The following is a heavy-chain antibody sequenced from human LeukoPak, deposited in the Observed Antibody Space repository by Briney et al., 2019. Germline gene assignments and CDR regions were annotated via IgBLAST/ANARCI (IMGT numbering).Heavy chain of an antibody. CDR2: ISTTSSFT. CDR3: ARSRPFDY. V-gene: IGHV3-11*03. J-gene: IGHJ4*02. Sequence: KPGGSLRLSCAASGFTFSDYYMSWVRQPPGKGLEWVSYISTTSSFTNYVDSVKGRFTISRDNAKNSLSLQMNSLRAEDTAVYYCARSRPFDYWGQGTLVTVSS. CDR1: GFTFSDYY. D-gene: IGHD6-6*01.